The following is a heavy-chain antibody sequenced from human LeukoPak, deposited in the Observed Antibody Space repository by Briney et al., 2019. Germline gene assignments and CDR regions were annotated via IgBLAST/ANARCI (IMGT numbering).Heavy chain of an antibody. Sequence: SETLSLTCTVSGGSISSYYWSWIRQPPGKGLEWIGYIYYSGSTNYNPSLKSRVTISVDTSKNQFSLKLSSVTAADTAVYYCAGSYGDYVYYYYHMDVWGKGTTVTVSS. CDR2: IYYSGST. V-gene: IGHV4-59*01. CDR3: AGSYGDYVYYYYHMDV. D-gene: IGHD4-17*01. CDR1: GGSISSYY. J-gene: IGHJ6*03.